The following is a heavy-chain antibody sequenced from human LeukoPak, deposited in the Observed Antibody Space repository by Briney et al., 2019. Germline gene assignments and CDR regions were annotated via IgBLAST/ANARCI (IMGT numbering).Heavy chain of an antibody. V-gene: IGHV4-34*01. CDR3: ARGSGRAYCGGDCKKTWFDP. J-gene: IGHJ5*02. D-gene: IGHD2-21*02. CDR1: GGTISSYY. Sequence: PSDTLSLTCTVSGGTISSYYWSWIRQPPGKGLEWMGEINHSGSTNYNPSLKSRVTISVDTSKNQFSLKPSSVTAADTAVYYCARGSGRAYCGGDCKKTWFDPWGQGSLVTVSS. CDR2: INHSGST.